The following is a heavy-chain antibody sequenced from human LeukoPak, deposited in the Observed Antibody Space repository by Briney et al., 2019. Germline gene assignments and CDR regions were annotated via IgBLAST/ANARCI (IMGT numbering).Heavy chain of an antibody. D-gene: IGHD2-2*01. CDR2: INHSGST. Sequence: SETLSLTCAVYGGSFSGYYWSWIRQPPGKGLEWIGEINHSGSTNYNPSLKSRVTISVDTSENQFSLKLSSATAADTAVYYCARVSVGCSSTSCYVVGNYYYYMDVWGKGTTVTVSS. J-gene: IGHJ6*03. V-gene: IGHV4-34*01. CDR1: GGSFSGYY. CDR3: ARVSVGCSSTSCYVVGNYYYYMDV.